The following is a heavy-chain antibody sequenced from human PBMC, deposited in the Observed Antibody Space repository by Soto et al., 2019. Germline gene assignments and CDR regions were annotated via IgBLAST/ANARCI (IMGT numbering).Heavy chain of an antibody. CDR2: IKSKTDGGTI. V-gene: IGHV3-15*01. CDR3: TTEPDTRYRIGGTWYLVIAYPYYGMDV. J-gene: IGHJ6*04. CDR1: GFTFSSAW. D-gene: IGHD2-15*01. Sequence: EVQLVESGGGLVKPGGSLRLSCEASGFTFSSAWMRWVRQAPGKGPEWVGRIKSKTDGGTIDYAAPVKGRFTISRDDIKNRLYLQMDRLKTEDTAIYYCTTEPDTRYRIGGTWYLVIAYPYYGMDVWGKGTTVTVSS.